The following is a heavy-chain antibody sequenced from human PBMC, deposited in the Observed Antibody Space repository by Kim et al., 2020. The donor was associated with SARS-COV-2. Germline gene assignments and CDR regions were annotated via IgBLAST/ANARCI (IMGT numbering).Heavy chain of an antibody. CDR2: IYHSGST. J-gene: IGHJ6*02. V-gene: IGHV4-4*03. D-gene: IGHD4-17*01. CDR1: GGSISSSNW. Sequence: PETLSLTCAVSGGSISSSNWWSWVRQPPGKGLEWIGEIYHSGSTNYNPSLKSRVTISVDKSKNQFSLKLSSVTAADTAVYYCARDRDYGDYAGSSGGMDVWGQGTTVTVSS. CDR3: ARDRDYGDYAGSSGGMDV.